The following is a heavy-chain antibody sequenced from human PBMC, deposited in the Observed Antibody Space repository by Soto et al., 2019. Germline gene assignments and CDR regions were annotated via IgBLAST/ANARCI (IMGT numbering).Heavy chain of an antibody. CDR3: AKDSGYSSGSY. D-gene: IGHD6-19*01. CDR1: GFTFDDYA. V-gene: IGHV3-9*01. Sequence: EVQLVESGGGLVQPGRSLRLSCAASGFTFDDYAMHWVRQAPGKGLEWVSGISWNSGSIGYADSVKGRFTISRDNAKNSLYLQMNSLRAEDTALYYCAKDSGYSSGSYWGQGTMVTVSS. J-gene: IGHJ3*01. CDR2: ISWNSGSI.